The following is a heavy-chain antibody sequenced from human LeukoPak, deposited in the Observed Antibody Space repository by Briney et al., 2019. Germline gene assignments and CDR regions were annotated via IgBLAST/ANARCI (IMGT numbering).Heavy chain of an antibody. CDR1: GFTFSSYW. CDR2: IKQDGSEK. CDR3: AKDNGGAFDI. D-gene: IGHD2-8*01. J-gene: IGHJ3*02. V-gene: IGHV3-7*03. Sequence: GGSLRLSCAASGFTFSSYWMSWVRQAPGKGLEWVANIKQDGSEKYYVDSVKGRFTISRDNAKNSLYLQMNSLRAEDMALYYCAKDNGGAFDIWGQGTMVTVSS.